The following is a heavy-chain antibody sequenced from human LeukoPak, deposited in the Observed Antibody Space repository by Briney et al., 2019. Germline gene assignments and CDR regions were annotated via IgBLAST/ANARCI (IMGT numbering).Heavy chain of an antibody. CDR3: ATRGGWYPRAFDH. Sequence: GRSLSLSCAVSGSTLSRVWMSSVRQAPGKGLEWVASIKEDGSEKYYLDPVRGRFTISRDNAKSSLFLRMNSLRVEDTAVYCATRGGWYPRAFDHWGQGTLVTASS. CDR1: GSTLSRVW. CDR2: IKEDGSEK. J-gene: IGHJ5*02. V-gene: IGHV3-7*01. D-gene: IGHD6-19*01.